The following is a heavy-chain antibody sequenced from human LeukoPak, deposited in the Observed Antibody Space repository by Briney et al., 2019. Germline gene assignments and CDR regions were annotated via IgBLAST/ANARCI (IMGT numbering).Heavy chain of an antibody. Sequence: SETLSLTCSVSGGSISSGGYYWSWIRQSPGKGLEWIGYIYHSGSPYYNPSLKSRVTMSVARSYNQFSLRLSSVTAADTAVYYCARDVESNYYYYYGMDVWGQGTTVTVSS. J-gene: IGHJ6*02. V-gene: IGHV4-30-2*06. CDR3: ARDVESNYYYYYGMDV. CDR2: IYHSGSP. CDR1: GGSISSGGYY.